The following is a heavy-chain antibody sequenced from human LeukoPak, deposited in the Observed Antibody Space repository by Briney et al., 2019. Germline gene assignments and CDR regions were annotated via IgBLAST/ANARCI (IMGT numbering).Heavy chain of an antibody. CDR1: GGSISSGGYY. CDR2: IYHSGST. CDR3: ARLEYYDFWSGWEHFDY. D-gene: IGHD3-3*01. Sequence: SQTLSLTCTVSGGSISSGGYYWSWIRQPPGKGLEWIGYIYHSGSTNYNPSLKSRVTISVDTSKNQFSLKLSSVTAADTAVYYCARLEYYDFWSGWEHFDYWGQGTLVTVSS. J-gene: IGHJ4*02. V-gene: IGHV4-30-2*01.